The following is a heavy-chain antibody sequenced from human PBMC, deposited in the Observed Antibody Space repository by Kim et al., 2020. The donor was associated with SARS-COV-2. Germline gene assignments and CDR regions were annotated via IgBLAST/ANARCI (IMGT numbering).Heavy chain of an antibody. Sequence: SETLSLTCTVSGGSISSGGYYWSWIRQHPGKGLEWIGYIYYSGSTYYNPSLKSRVTISVDTSKNQFSLKLSSVTAADTAVYYCAREGGRGYSYGLGYWGQGTLVTVSS. CDR1: GGSISSGGYY. D-gene: IGHD5-18*01. CDR2: IYYSGST. CDR3: AREGGRGYSYGLGY. V-gene: IGHV4-31*03. J-gene: IGHJ4*02.